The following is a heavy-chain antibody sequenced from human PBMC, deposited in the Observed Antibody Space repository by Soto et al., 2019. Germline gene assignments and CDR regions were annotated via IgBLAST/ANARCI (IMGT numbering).Heavy chain of an antibody. CDR3: AKGAELTPTDFDY. D-gene: IGHD1-26*01. CDR1: GFTFSSYA. V-gene: IGHV3-23*01. CDR2: ISGSGVST. J-gene: IGHJ4*02. Sequence: EVQLLESGGGLVQPGGSLRLSCAPSGFTFSSYAMGWVRQAPGRGLEWVSAISGSGVSTYYAASVKGRFTISRDNSKNTRYLQMNSLRAEDTAVYYGAKGAELTPTDFDYWGQGTLVTVSS.